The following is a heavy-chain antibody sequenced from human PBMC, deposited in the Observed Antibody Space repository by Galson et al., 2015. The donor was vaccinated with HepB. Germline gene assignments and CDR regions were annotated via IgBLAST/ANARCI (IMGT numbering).Heavy chain of an antibody. V-gene: IGHV3-21*01. CDR2: ISSSSSYI. CDR1: GFTFSSYS. CDR3: ARWRPYMVAKVDYYYYGMDV. J-gene: IGHJ6*02. Sequence: SLRLSCAASGFTFSSYSMNWVRQAPGKGLEWVSSISSSSSYIYYADSVKGRFTISRDNAKNSLYLQMNSLRAEDTAVYYCARWRPYMVAKVDYYYYGMDVWGQGTTVTVSS. D-gene: IGHD5-12*01.